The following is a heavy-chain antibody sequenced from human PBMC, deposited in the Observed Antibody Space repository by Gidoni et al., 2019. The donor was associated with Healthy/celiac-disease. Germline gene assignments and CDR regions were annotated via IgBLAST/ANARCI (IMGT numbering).Heavy chain of an antibody. CDR1: VFTFRSYD. J-gene: IGHJ4*02. Sequence: EVQLVESGGGLVQPGGSLRLSCSASVFTFRSYDMHWVRQATGKGLEWVSAIGTAGDPYYPGSVKGRFTISRENAKNSLYLQMNSLRAGDTAVYYCARGSLNYYDSSGYYYGGEYFDYWGQGTLVTVSS. D-gene: IGHD3-22*01. V-gene: IGHV3-13*05. CDR2: IGTAGDP. CDR3: ARGSLNYYDSSGYYYGGEYFDY.